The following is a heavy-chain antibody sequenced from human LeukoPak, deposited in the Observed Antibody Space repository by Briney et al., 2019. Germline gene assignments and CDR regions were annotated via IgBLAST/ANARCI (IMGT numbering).Heavy chain of an antibody. Sequence: HSGGSLRLSCAASGLTFSSHWMHWVRHAPGKGLVWVSRITNDGSSTTYADSVKGRFTISRDNSKNTLYLQMNSLRAEDTAVYFCARRSPHFNSGRNPSFGMDVWGQGTTVIVSS. CDR2: ITNDGSST. CDR3: ARRSPHFNSGRNPSFGMDV. D-gene: IGHD3-10*01. V-gene: IGHV3-74*01. J-gene: IGHJ6*02. CDR1: GLTFSSHW.